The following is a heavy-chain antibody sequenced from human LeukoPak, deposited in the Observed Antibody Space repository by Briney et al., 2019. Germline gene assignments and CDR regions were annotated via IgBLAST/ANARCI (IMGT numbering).Heavy chain of an antibody. CDR2: ISWNSGSI. J-gene: IGHJ4*02. CDR1: GFTFDDYA. Sequence: GGSLRLSCAASGFTFDDYAMHWVRQAPGKGLEWVSGISWNSGSIGYVDSVKGRFTISRDNAKNSLYLQMNSLRAKDTALYYCAKMVSSGWYYFDYWGQGTLVTVSS. CDR3: AKMVSSGWYYFDY. V-gene: IGHV3-9*01. D-gene: IGHD6-19*01.